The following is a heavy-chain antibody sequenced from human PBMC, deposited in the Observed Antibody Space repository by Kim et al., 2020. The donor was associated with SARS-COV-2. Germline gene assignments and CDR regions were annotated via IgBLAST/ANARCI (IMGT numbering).Heavy chain of an antibody. Sequence: GGSLRLSCAASGFTFSNAWMSWVRQAPGKGLEWVGRIKSKTDGGTTDYAAPVKGRFTISRDDSKNTLYLQMNSLKTEDRAVYYCTTETASQLRYFDWLLSGDAFDIWGQGTMVTVSS. CDR1: GFTFSNAW. J-gene: IGHJ3*02. CDR3: TTETASQLRYFDWLLSGDAFDI. CDR2: IKSKTDGGTT. V-gene: IGHV3-15*01. D-gene: IGHD3-9*01.